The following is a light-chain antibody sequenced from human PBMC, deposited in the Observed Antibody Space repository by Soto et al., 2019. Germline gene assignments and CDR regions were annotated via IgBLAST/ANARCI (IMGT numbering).Light chain of an antibody. CDR3: QQRRKRPPT. Sequence: EVVLTQSPVTLSLSPGDRAALSCRASQSVSTAVAWYQQKPGQSSRLLIYDASYRATGVPARFSGSGSGTDFTLTISSLEPEDFAVYFCQQRRKRPPTVGQGTKLDI. V-gene: IGKV3-11*01. CDR2: DAS. J-gene: IGKJ2*01. CDR1: QSVSTA.